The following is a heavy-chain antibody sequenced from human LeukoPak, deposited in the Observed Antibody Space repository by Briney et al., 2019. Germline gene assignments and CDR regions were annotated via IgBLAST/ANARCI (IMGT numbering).Heavy chain of an antibody. CDR1: GFTFSSYA. D-gene: IGHD2-2*01. CDR2: ISYDGSNK. V-gene: IGHV3-30*01. Sequence: GRSLRLSCAASGFTFSSYAMHWVRQAPGKGLEWAAVISYDGSNKYYADSVKGRFTISRDNSKNTLYLQMNSLRAEDTAVYYCARDTVDCSSTSCSHYYYYYMDVWGKGTTVTVSS. J-gene: IGHJ6*03. CDR3: ARDTVDCSSTSCSHYYYYYMDV.